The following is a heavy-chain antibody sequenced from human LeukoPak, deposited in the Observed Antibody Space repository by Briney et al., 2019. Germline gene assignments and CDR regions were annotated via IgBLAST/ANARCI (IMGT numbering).Heavy chain of an antibody. CDR2: IKQDGSEK. Sequence: PGGSLRLSCAAFGFTFSTHWMSWVRQAPGKGLEWVANIKQDGSEKYYVDSVKGRFTISRDKAKNSLYLQMNSLRAEDTAVYYCASILETEGSAFDIWGQGTMVTVSS. V-gene: IGHV3-7*01. J-gene: IGHJ3*02. CDR1: GFTFSTHW. CDR3: ASILETEGSAFDI. D-gene: IGHD3-10*01.